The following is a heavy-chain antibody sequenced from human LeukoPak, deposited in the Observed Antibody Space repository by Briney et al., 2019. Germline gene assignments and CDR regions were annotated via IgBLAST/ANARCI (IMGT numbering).Heavy chain of an antibody. CDR3: ARGRVIVVVRGGEFDY. CDR1: GGSFSSYY. Sequence: SETLSLTCTVSGGSFSSYYWSWIRQPPGKGLEWIGYIYYSGGTNYNPSLKSRVTISVDTSKNQFSLKLSSVTAADTAVYYCARGRVIVVVRGGEFDYWGQGTLVTVSS. D-gene: IGHD3-22*01. CDR2: IYYSGGT. J-gene: IGHJ4*02. V-gene: IGHV4-59*08.